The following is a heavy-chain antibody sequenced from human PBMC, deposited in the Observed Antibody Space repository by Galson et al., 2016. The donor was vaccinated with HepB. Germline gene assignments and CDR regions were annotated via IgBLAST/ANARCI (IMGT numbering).Heavy chain of an antibody. V-gene: IGHV3-66*01. CDR1: GFSVSDNY. Sequence: SLRLSCAASGFSVSDNYMSWVRQAPGKGLEWVSVIYSGSGSTYYADSVKGRFTISRDNSKNTLYLQMNSLRADDTAVYYCARNWNDAPDYWGQGTLVTVSS. D-gene: IGHD1-1*01. CDR3: ARNWNDAPDY. CDR2: IYSGSGST. J-gene: IGHJ4*02.